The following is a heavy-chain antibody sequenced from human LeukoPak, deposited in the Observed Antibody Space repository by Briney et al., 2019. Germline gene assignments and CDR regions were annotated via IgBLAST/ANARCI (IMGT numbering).Heavy chain of an antibody. CDR1: VGSISSYY. CDR2: IYTSGST. Sequence: SETLSLTCTVSVGSISSYYWSWIRQRAGKGVECIWRIYTSGSTNYNPSLKSRVTMSVDTSKNQFSLKLSSVTAADTAVYYCARASLSYSSGWYSYYFDYWGQGTLVTVSS. V-gene: IGHV4-4*07. D-gene: IGHD6-19*01. J-gene: IGHJ4*02. CDR3: ARASLSYSSGWYSYYFDY.